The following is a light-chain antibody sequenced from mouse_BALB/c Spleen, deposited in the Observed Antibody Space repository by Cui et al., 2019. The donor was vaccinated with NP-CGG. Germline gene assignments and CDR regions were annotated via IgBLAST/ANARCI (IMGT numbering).Light chain of an antibody. CDR2: GTN. CDR1: TGAVTTSNY. CDR3: ALWYSNHWV. V-gene: IGLV1*01. J-gene: IGLJ1*01. Sequence: AGVIQESSRTTSLGETVTLTCRSSTGAVTTSNYANWVQEKPDHLFTGLIGGTNNRAPGVPARFSGSLIGDKAALTITGAQTEDEAIYFCALWYSNHWVFGGGTKLTVL.